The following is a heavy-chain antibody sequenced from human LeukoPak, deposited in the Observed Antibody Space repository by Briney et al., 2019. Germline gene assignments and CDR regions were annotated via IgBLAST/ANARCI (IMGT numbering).Heavy chain of an antibody. D-gene: IGHD5-24*01. CDR1: GYSFTTYW. V-gene: IGHV5-51*01. CDR2: TYPGDSDT. CDR3: AKLPRDGYNYADF. Sequence: GESLKISCKASGYSFTTYWIGWVGQMPGRGLEWMGITYPGDSDTRYSPSLQGQVTISADKSISTAYLQWSSLKASDTAIYYCAKLPRDGYNYADFWGQGTLVTVSS. J-gene: IGHJ4*02.